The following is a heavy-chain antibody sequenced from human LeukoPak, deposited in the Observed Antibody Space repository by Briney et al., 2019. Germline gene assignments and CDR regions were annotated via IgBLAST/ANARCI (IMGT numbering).Heavy chain of an antibody. Sequence: KPSETLSLTCAVYGGSFSDYYWSWIRQPPGKGLEWIGEINHSGSTNYNPSLKSRVTISVDTSKNQFSLKLSSVTAADTAVYYCARIGVTMIVVTKWGQGTLVTVSS. CDR2: INHSGST. J-gene: IGHJ4*02. D-gene: IGHD3-22*01. CDR3: ARIGVTMIVVTK. V-gene: IGHV4-34*01. CDR1: GGSFSDYY.